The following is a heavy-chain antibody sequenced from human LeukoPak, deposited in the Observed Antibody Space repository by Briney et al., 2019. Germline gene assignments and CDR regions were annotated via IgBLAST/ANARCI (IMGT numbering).Heavy chain of an antibody. CDR2: IKQDGSEK. D-gene: IGHD4-17*01. V-gene: IGHV3-7*03. J-gene: IGHJ4*02. CDR3: AKVTVTTDSASDY. CDR1: GFTFSSYW. Sequence: GGSLTLSCAASGFTFSSYWMSWVRQAPGKGLEWVANIKQDGSEKYYVDSVKGRFTISRDNSKNTLYLQMNGLRAEDTAVYYCAKVTVTTDSASDYWGQGTLVTVSS.